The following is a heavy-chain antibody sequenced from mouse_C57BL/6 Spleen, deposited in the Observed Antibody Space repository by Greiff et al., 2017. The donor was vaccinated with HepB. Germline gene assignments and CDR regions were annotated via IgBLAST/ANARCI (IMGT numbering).Heavy chain of an antibody. CDR3: ARGKIYYGSRDYFDY. CDR1: GYTFTDYY. J-gene: IGHJ2*01. CDR2: IYPGSGNT. Sequence: VQLQQSGAELVRPGASVKLSCKASGYTFTDYYINWVKQRPGQGLEWIARIYPGSGNTYYNEKFKGKATLTAEKSSSTAYMPLSSLTSEESAVYFCARGKIYYGSRDYFDYWGQGTTLTVSS. D-gene: IGHD1-1*01. V-gene: IGHV1-76*01.